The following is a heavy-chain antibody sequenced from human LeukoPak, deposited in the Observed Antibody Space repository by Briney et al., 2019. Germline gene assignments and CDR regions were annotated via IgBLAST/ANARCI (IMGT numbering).Heavy chain of an antibody. J-gene: IGHJ3*01. CDR1: GCTFTNYD. V-gene: IGHV1-8*01. Sequence: ASVKVSCKASGCTFTNYDINWVRQAAGQGLEWMGWMNPDSGKTGYAQKFQGRVTMTRNTSISTAYMELSSLTSEDTALYFCARGNSAFNLWGQGTMVTVSS. CDR3: ARGNSAFNL. CDR2: MNPDSGKT.